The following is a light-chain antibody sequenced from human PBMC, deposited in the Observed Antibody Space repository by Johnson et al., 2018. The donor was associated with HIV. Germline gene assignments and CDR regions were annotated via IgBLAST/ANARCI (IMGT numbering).Light chain of an antibody. CDR1: SSNIENNF. CDR2: DNN. Sequence: QSVLTQPPSVSAAPGQKVTISCSGSSSNIENNFVSWYQQFPGTAPKLLIYDNNKRPSGIPDRFSGSKSGASATLGITGLQTGDEADYYCGTWDSSLSAGEVFGTGTKVTVL. J-gene: IGLJ1*01. CDR3: GTWDSSLSAGEV. V-gene: IGLV1-51*01.